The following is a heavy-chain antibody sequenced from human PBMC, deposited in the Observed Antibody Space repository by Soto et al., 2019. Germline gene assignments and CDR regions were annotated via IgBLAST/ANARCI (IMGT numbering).Heavy chain of an antibody. CDR3: ARDRRDFWSGELPDY. J-gene: IGHJ4*02. D-gene: IGHD3-3*01. CDR2: IWYDGSNK. CDR1: GFTFSSYG. Sequence: PGGSLRLSCAASGFTFSSYGMHWVRQAPGKGLEWVAVIWYDGSNKYYADSVKGRFTISRDNSKNTLYLQMNSLRAEDTAVYYCARDRRDFWSGELPDYWGQGTLVTVSS. V-gene: IGHV3-33*01.